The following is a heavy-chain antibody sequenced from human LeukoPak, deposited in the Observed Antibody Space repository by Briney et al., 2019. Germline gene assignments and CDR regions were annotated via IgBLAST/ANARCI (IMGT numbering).Heavy chain of an antibody. V-gene: IGHV4-59*08. CDR2: IYYSGST. Sequence: SETLSLTCTVSGGSISSYYWSWIWQPPGKGLEWIGYIYYSGSTNYNPSLKSRVTISVDTSKNQFSLKLSSVTAADTAVYYCASQAGIASTVSLFDYWGQGTLVTVSS. J-gene: IGHJ4*02. CDR3: ASQAGIASTVSLFDY. D-gene: IGHD4-17*01. CDR1: GGSISSYY.